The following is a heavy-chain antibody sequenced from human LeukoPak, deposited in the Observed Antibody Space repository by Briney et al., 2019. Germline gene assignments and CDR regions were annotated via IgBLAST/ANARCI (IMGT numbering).Heavy chain of an antibody. Sequence: KPGGSLRLSCAASGFTFSSYEMNWVRQAPGKGLEWVSYISSSGSTIYYADSVKGRFTISRDNAKNSLYLHMNSLRAEDTAVYYCARYRFVVGATDSFDIWGQGTMVTVSS. J-gene: IGHJ3*02. CDR3: ARYRFVVGATDSFDI. V-gene: IGHV3-48*03. CDR2: ISSSGSTI. CDR1: GFTFSSYE. D-gene: IGHD1-26*01.